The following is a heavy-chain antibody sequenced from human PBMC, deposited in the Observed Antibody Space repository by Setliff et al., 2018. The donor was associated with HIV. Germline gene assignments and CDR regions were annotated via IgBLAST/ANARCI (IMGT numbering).Heavy chain of an antibody. D-gene: IGHD1-26*01. V-gene: IGHV4-39*07. Sequence: PSETLSLTCTVSGGSISSTNSYWGWIRQPPGKGLEWIGNVVYTGSTYYNPSLKSRLIISVDTSRNQFSLQLSSVTAADTAVYYCARVQWDLLYVPDAFDIWGQGIMVTVSS. CDR3: ARVQWDLLYVPDAFDI. CDR2: VVYTGST. CDR1: GGSISSTNSY. J-gene: IGHJ3*02.